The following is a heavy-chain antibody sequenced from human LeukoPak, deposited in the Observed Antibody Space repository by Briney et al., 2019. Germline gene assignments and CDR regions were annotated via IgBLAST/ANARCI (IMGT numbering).Heavy chain of an antibody. Sequence: GGSLRLSCAASGFHYRRYWLSWLGPAADKGLECVAKVKLVGSKKYDVDSVKGRFTVSRDNAKNSLYLHMNNLTAEDTALYYCAKPGGFEAAIPYYYLGMDVWGQGTTVTVSS. J-gene: IGHJ6*02. V-gene: IGHV3-7*01. CDR2: VKLVGSKK. CDR3: AKPGGFEAAIPYYYLGMDV. CDR1: GFHYRRYW. D-gene: IGHD2-2*02.